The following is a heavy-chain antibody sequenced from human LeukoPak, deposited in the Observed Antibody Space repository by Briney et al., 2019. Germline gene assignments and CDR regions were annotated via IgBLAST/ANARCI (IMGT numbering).Heavy chain of an antibody. CDR3: ARESGTVPVTPGYMDV. J-gene: IGHJ6*03. D-gene: IGHD1-1*01. Sequence: PSETLSPTCTVSGGSISSGDYYWSWIRQPPGKGLEWIGYIYYSGSTYYNPSLKSRVTISVDTSKNQFSLKLSSVAAADTAVYYCARESGTVPVTPGYMDVWGKGTTVTVSS. V-gene: IGHV4-30-4*08. CDR1: GGSISSGDYY. CDR2: IYYSGST.